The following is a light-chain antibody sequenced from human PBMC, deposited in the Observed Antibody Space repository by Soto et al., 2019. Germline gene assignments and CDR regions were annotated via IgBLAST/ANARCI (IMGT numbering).Light chain of an antibody. Sequence: IILTQSPDTLSFSSVEIATLSCRARQSVSNNYLAWYQQKPGQAPRLLIYGASNRATGIPAKFSGSGSGTEFTLTISSLQPEDFATYYCQQLNSYSTWTFGQGTKVDTK. CDR3: QQLNSYSTWT. CDR1: QSVSNNY. CDR2: GAS. J-gene: IGKJ1*01. V-gene: IGKV3D-7*01.